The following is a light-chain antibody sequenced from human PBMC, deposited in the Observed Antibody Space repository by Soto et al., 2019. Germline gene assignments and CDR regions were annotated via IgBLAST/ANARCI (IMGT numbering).Light chain of an antibody. Sequence: QSVLTQPASVSGSPGQSITISCTGTNKDVGGYDYVSWYQQHPGKVPKVLIYEVNKRPSGVPDRFSGSKSGNTASLTVSGLQAEDEADYYCSSYAGSSNVFGTGTKVTVL. CDR2: EVN. CDR3: SSYAGSSNV. CDR1: NKDVGGYDY. V-gene: IGLV2-8*01. J-gene: IGLJ1*01.